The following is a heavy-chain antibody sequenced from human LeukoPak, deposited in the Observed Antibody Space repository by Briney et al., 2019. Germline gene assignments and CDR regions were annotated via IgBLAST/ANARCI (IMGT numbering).Heavy chain of an antibody. Sequence: ASVKVSCKASGYTFTGYYMHWVRQAPGQGLEWMGWINPNSGGTNYAQKFQGRVTMTRDTSISTAYMELSRLRSDDTAVYYCARVQSNPIVGAKVRSLEDAFDIWGQGTMVTVSS. J-gene: IGHJ3*02. CDR3: ARVQSNPIVGAKVRSLEDAFDI. V-gene: IGHV1-2*02. CDR2: INPNSGGT. D-gene: IGHD1-26*01. CDR1: GYTFTGYY.